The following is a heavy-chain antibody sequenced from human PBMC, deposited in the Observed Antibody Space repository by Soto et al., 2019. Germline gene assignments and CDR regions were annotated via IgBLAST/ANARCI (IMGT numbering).Heavy chain of an antibody. D-gene: IGHD2-21*02. CDR3: ARDPLGGGDYPFDY. V-gene: IGHV3-66*01. J-gene: IGHJ4*02. Sequence: EVQRGESGGGLVQSGGSLRLSCAVSGFNVSTNYMNWVRQAPGKGLEWVSLIYSGGGASYADSVKGRFTVSRDNSKNTVYRQMNSLRGDDTAVYYFARDPLGGGDYPFDYWCQGTLVTVS. CDR1: GFNVSTNY. CDR2: IYSGGGA.